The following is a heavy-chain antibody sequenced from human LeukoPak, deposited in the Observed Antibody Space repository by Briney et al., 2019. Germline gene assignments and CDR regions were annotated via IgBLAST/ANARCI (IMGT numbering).Heavy chain of an antibody. Sequence: PGGSLRLSCAASGFTFSSHWMHWVRQAPGKGLVWVSRINSDGSSTNYADSVKGRFTISRDNAKNTLFLQMNSLRAEDTAVYYCARARPGAGFDPWGQGTLVTVSS. CDR2: INSDGSST. CDR1: GFTFSSHW. V-gene: IGHV3-74*01. J-gene: IGHJ5*02. D-gene: IGHD7-27*01. CDR3: ARARPGAGFDP.